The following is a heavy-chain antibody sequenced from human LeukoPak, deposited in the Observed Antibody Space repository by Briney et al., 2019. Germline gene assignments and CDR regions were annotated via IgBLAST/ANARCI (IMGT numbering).Heavy chain of an antibody. V-gene: IGHV3-21*01. CDR3: ASEEQSAFDI. CDR1: GFTFSSYS. D-gene: IGHD1-26*01. Sequence: GVSLRLSCAASGFTFSSYSMNWVRQAPGKGLEWVSSISSSSSYIYYADSVKGRFTISRDNAKNSLYLQMNSLRAEDTAVYYCASEEQSAFDIWGQGTMVTVSS. J-gene: IGHJ3*02. CDR2: ISSSSSYI.